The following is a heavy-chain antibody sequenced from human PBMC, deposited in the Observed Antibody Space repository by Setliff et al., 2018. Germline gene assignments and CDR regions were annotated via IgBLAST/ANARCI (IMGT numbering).Heavy chain of an antibody. J-gene: IGHJ3*02. Sequence: VKVSCKASGYSFQRYGINWLRQAPGQGLEWLGWISSYNGNTKYAQTVQDRIRVTTDTSTSTSYMELRSLRSDDTAVYFCARSSDSGYYHQRDAFDIWGQGTRVTVSS. CDR2: ISSYNGNT. D-gene: IGHD3-22*01. CDR1: GYSFQRYG. V-gene: IGHV1-18*04. CDR3: ARSSDSGYYHQRDAFDI.